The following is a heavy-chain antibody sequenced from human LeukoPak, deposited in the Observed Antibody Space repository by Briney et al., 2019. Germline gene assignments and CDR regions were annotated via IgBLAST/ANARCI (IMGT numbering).Heavy chain of an antibody. J-gene: IGHJ6*03. Sequence: GASVKVSCKASGYTFTSYGISWVRRAPGQGLEWMGWISAYNGNTNYAQKLQGRVTMTTDTSTSTAYMELRSLRSDDTAVYYCAREEYSSGWTQYYYYMDVWGKGTTVTISS. D-gene: IGHD6-19*01. CDR1: GYTFTSYG. CDR2: ISAYNGNT. CDR3: AREEYSSGWTQYYYYMDV. V-gene: IGHV1-18*01.